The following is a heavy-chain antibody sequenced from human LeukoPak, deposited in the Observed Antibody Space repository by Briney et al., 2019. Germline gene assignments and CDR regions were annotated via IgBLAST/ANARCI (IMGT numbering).Heavy chain of an antibody. J-gene: IGHJ6*02. CDR3: AAATGYSYGRYYYYGMDV. V-gene: IGHV1-69*05. CDR1: GYKFISYA. Sequence: SVNVSCKGSGYKFISYAMNWVRQAPGQGLEWMGGIIPIFGTANYAQKFQGRVTITTDESTSTAYMELSSLRSEDTAVYYCAAATGYSYGRYYYYGMDVWGQGTTVTVSS. CDR2: IIPIFGTA. D-gene: IGHD5-18*01.